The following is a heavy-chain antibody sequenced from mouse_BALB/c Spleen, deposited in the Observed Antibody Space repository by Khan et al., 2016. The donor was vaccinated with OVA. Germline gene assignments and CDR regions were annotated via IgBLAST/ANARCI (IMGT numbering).Heavy chain of an antibody. Sequence: QVQLKESGPGLVAPSQSLSITCTVSGFSLTNYDISWMSQTPGKGLEWLGVIWTGGGTNYNSAFMSRLSITKDNSTSQVVLKMNSLQTDDTAIYYCVRRGNYYGNFYCYFDVWGAGTTVTVSS. CDR1: GFSLTNYD. CDR3: VRRGNYYGNFYCYFDV. J-gene: IGHJ1*01. CDR2: IWTGGGT. D-gene: IGHD1-1*01. V-gene: IGHV2-9-2*01.